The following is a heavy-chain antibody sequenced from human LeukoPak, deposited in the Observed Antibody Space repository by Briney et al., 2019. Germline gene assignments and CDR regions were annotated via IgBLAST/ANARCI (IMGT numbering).Heavy chain of an antibody. CDR2: IIPILGIA. CDR1: GGTFGSYA. Sequence: SVKVSCKASGGTFGSYAISWVRQAPGQGLEWMGRIIPILGIANYAQKFQGRVTITADKSTSTAYMELSSLRSEDTAVYYCASGIAAAGTEGAFDIWGQGTMVTVSS. CDR3: ASGIAAAGTEGAFDI. D-gene: IGHD6-13*01. J-gene: IGHJ3*02. V-gene: IGHV1-69*04.